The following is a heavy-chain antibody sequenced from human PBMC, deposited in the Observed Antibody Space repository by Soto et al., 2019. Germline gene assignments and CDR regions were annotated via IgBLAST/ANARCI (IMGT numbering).Heavy chain of an antibody. D-gene: IGHD1-1*01. J-gene: IGHJ4*02. CDR1: GFSIGGNP. CDR3: ARGLNDDS. V-gene: IGHV3-53*01. CDR2: IHTVGST. Sequence: GGSLRLSCEVSGFSIGGNPMSWVRQAPGQGLEWVASIHTVGSTYYADSVQGRLTISRDNSKNTLFLQMNSLRVGDTAIYFCARGLNDDSWGQGTLVTVAS.